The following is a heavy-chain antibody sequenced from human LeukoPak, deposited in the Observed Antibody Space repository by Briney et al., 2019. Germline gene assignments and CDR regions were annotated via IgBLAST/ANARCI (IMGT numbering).Heavy chain of an antibody. J-gene: IGHJ3*02. CDR2: IYYSGST. CDR1: GGSISSYY. V-gene: IGHV4-59*01. Sequence: SETLSLTCTVSGGSISSYYWSWIRQPPGKGLEWIGYIYYSGSTNYNPSLKSRVTISVDTSKNQFSLKLSSVTAADTAVYYCARLFYGDYGMGAFDIWGQGTMVTVSS. D-gene: IGHD4-17*01. CDR3: ARLFYGDYGMGAFDI.